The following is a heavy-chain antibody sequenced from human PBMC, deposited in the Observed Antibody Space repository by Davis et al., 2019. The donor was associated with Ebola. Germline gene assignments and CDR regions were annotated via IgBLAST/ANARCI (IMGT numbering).Heavy chain of an antibody. D-gene: IGHD3-16*01. Sequence: SVKVSCKASGGTFSSYAISWVRQAPGQGLEWMGRIIPILGIANYAQKFQGRVTITADKSTSTAYMELSSLRSEDTAVYYCARGRGAYGGWFDPWGQGTLVTVSS. V-gene: IGHV1-69*04. CDR1: GGTFSSYA. CDR3: ARGRGAYGGWFDP. J-gene: IGHJ5*02. CDR2: IIPILGIA.